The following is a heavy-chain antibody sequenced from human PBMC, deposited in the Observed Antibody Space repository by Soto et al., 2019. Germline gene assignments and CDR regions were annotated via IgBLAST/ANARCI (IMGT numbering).Heavy chain of an antibody. Sequence: PSETLSLTCTVSGGSISSGGYYWSWIRQHPGKGLEWIGYIYYSGSTYYNPSLKSRVTISVDTSKNQFSLKLSSVTAADTAVYYCARDFGLSYDSSGSYGMDVWGQGTTVTVSS. CDR2: IYYSGST. CDR3: ARDFGLSYDSSGSYGMDV. V-gene: IGHV4-31*03. J-gene: IGHJ6*02. D-gene: IGHD3-22*01. CDR1: GGSISSGGYY.